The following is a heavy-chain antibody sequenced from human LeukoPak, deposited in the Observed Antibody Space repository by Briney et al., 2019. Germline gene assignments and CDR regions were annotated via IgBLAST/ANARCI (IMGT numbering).Heavy chain of an antibody. D-gene: IGHD5-12*01. CDR3: ARVLLYTGYVNFDY. V-gene: IGHV3-30-3*01. CDR1: GFTFSDYA. Sequence: PGGSLRLSCAASGFTFSDYAMHWVRQAPGKGLEWVALISSDGINKYYADSVKGRFTISRDNSKNTLYLQMNSLRAEDTAVYYCARVLLYTGYVNFDYWGQGTLVTVSS. J-gene: IGHJ4*02. CDR2: ISSDGINK.